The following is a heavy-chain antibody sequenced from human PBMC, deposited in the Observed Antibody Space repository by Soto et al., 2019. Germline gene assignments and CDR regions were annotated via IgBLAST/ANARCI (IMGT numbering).Heavy chain of an antibody. J-gene: IGHJ4*02. Sequence: QVQLVQSGAEVKKPGSSVKVSCTASGGTFSSYAISWVRQAPGQGLEWMGGIIPIFGTANYAQKFQGRVTITADESTSTAYMELISMRSEDTAVYYCARVADSYHFDYWGQGTLVTVSS. V-gene: IGHV1-69*01. CDR1: GGTFSSYA. D-gene: IGHD2-2*01. CDR2: IIPIFGTA. CDR3: ARVADSYHFDY.